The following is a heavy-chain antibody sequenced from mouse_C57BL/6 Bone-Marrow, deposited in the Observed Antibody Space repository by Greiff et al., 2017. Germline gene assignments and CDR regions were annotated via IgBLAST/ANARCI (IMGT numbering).Heavy chain of an antibody. J-gene: IGHJ4*01. D-gene: IGHD1-1*01. CDR2: IYPGDGDT. CDR3: ARRAYGYYAMDY. CDR1: GYAFSSSW. V-gene: IGHV1-82*01. Sequence: VQLVESGPELVKPGASVKISCKASGYAFSSSWMNWVKQRPGKGLEWIGRIYPGDGDTNYNGKFKGKATLTADKSSSTAYMQLSSLTSEDSAVYFCARRAYGYYAMDYWGQGTSVTVSS.